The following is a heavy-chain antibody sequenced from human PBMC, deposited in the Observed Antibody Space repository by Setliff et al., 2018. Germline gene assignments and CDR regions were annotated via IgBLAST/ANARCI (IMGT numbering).Heavy chain of an antibody. CDR3: ARGRMRGSCSGPSCTYDPFDI. CDR1: GDSLSDYY. J-gene: IGHJ3*02. CDR2: SSHSGST. V-gene: IGHV4-34*01. Sequence: SETLSLTCAVYGDSLSDYYWSWIRQPPGKGLEWIGESSHSGSTSYSPSLKSRLTMSVDTSKNQFSLILRSVTAADTAVYYCARGRMRGSCSGPSCTYDPFDIWGQGTPVTVSS. D-gene: IGHD2-2*01.